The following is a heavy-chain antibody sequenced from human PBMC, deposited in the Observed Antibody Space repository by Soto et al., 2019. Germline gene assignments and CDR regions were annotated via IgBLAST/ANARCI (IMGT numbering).Heavy chain of an antibody. D-gene: IGHD2-2*01. CDR2: INSDGSNT. Sequence: EVQLVESGGGLVQPGGSLRLSCAASGFTFSSFWMHWVRQAPGEGLVWVSRINSDGSNTNYADSVKGRFTISRDNGKNTLYLQMNSLRAEVTAVYSCARGVVPAAMSYWGQGTLVTVSS. V-gene: IGHV3-74*01. CDR1: GFTFSSFW. J-gene: IGHJ4*02. CDR3: ARGVVPAAMSY.